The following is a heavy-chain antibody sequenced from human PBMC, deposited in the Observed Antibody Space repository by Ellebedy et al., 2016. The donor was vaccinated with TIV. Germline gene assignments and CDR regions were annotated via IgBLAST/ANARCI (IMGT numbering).Heavy chain of an antibody. J-gene: IGHJ4*02. CDR2: IYYSGST. CDR3: ARGPPDFFDY. CDR1: GGSIRSSSYY. D-gene: IGHD3-3*01. Sequence: GSLRLSXTVSGGSIRSSSYYWGWIRQPPGKGLEWIGSIYYSGSTYYNPSLKSRVTISVDTSKNQFSLRLNSVTAADTAVYYCARGPPDFFDYWGQGALVTVSS. V-gene: IGHV4-39*07.